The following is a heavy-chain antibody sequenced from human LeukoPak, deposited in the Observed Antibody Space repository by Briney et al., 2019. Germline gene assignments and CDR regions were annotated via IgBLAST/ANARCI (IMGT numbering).Heavy chain of an antibody. V-gene: IGHV3-23*01. CDR2: FSRSGPDT. J-gene: IGHJ4*02. CDR3: AKGSLGSWYYFDY. D-gene: IGHD6-13*01. Sequence: GGSLRLSCAASGFTFGSSAMSWVRQAPGKGPEWVSTFSRSGPDTYYADSVKGRFTIFRDNAKDTLYLQMNSLRAEDTAVYYCAKGSLGSWYYFDYWGQGTLVTVSS. CDR1: GFTFGSSA.